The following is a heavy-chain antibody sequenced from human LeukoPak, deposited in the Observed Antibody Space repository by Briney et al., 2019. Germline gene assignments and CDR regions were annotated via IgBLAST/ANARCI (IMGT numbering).Heavy chain of an antibody. D-gene: IGHD5-18*01. V-gene: IGHV3-23*01. CDR2: ISGSGIST. CDR3: AKSTGRYSYDAPGDY. Sequence: GGSLRLSCAASGFTFSSYAMSWVRQAPGKGLEWVSVISGSGISTYYGDSMKGRFTISRDNSKNTLYLQMNGLGAEDTAVYYCAKSTGRYSYDAPGDYWGQGTLVTVSS. CDR1: GFTFSSYA. J-gene: IGHJ4*02.